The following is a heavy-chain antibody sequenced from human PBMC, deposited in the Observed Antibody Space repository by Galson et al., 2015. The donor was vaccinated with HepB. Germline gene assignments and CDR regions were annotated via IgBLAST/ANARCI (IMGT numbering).Heavy chain of an antibody. CDR3: AKTGGAVAAY. Sequence: SLRLSCAASGFTFSDYWMSWVRQAPGKGLEWISYISSTSGTIYYAESVKGRFTISRDNAKNSLYLQMDSLRDEDTAVYYCAKTGGAVAAYWGQGTLVTVSS. CDR1: GFTFSDYW. J-gene: IGHJ4*02. D-gene: IGHD6-19*01. V-gene: IGHV3-48*02. CDR2: ISSTSGTI.